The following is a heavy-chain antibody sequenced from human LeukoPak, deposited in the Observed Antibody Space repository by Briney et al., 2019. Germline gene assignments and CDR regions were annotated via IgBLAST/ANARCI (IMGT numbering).Heavy chain of an antibody. J-gene: IGHJ4*02. CDR1: GYTFTGYY. D-gene: IGHD6-6*01. CDR3: ARVRYRSTAFESLGY. V-gene: IGHV1-2*02. CDR2: INPNSGGT. Sequence: ASVKVSCKASGYTFTGYYMHWVRQAPGQGLEWMGWINPNSGGTNYAQKFQGRVTMTRDTSISTAYMELSRLRSDDTAVYCCARVRYRSTAFESLGYWGQGTLVTVSS.